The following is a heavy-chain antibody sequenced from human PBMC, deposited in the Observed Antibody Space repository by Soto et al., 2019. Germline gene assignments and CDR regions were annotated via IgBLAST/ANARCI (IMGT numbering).Heavy chain of an antibody. V-gene: IGHV4-31*03. CDR1: GASINSRSDY. J-gene: IGHJ4*02. Sequence: QVQLQESGPGLVKPSQTLSLTCIVSGASINSRSDYWTWVRQYPGEGLEWIGYFFDSGTAHYNPSLKSRVTISVDTSKNHFSLNLTSVTAADTAVYFCARSSVGFGEFKSWGQGNLVVVSS. D-gene: IGHD3-10*01. CDR3: ARSSVGFGEFKS. CDR2: FFDSGTA.